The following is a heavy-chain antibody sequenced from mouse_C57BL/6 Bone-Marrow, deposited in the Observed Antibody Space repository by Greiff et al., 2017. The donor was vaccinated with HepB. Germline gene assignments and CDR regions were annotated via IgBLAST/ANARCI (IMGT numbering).Heavy chain of an antibody. Sequence: VQLQQSGAELVKPGASVKMSCKASGYTFTSYWITWVKQRPGQGLEWIGDIYPGSGSTNYNEKFKSKATLTEDTSSSTAYMQLSSLTSEDSAVYYCASGGYPYYAMDYWGQGTSVTVSS. J-gene: IGHJ4*01. CDR2: IYPGSGST. CDR3: ASGGYPYYAMDY. D-gene: IGHD1-1*02. V-gene: IGHV1-55*01. CDR1: GYTFTSYW.